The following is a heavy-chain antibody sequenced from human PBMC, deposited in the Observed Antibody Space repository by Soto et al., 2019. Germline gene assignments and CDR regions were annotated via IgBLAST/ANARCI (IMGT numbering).Heavy chain of an antibody. V-gene: IGHV4-30-4*08. Sequence: SETLSLTCSVSGDSISTVDYFWAWIRQPPGQALEYIGYIYKSATTYYNPSFESRVAISLDTSKSQFSLNVTSVTAADTAVYFCARGRDCLTGRCFPNWFDSWGQGTLVTVSS. D-gene: IGHD7-27*01. CDR3: ARGRDCLTGRCFPNWFDS. J-gene: IGHJ5*01. CDR1: GDSISTVDYF. CDR2: IYKSATT.